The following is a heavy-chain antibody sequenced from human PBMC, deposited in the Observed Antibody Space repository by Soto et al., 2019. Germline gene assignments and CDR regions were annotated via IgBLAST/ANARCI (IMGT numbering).Heavy chain of an antibody. J-gene: IGHJ4*02. CDR1: GDTFYIYG. CDR2: IIPIFETA. Sequence: QVELVQSGAEVKKPGSSVKVSCKASGDTFYIYGFNWVRQAPGEGLEWMGVIIPIFETADYAQKFQGRVSITAGKTTTTAYMELGSMTSEHTAVYECARGGIHFADSSGHAFDSWGQGTLIAVTS. V-gene: IGHV1-69*06. D-gene: IGHD3-22*01. CDR3: ARGGIHFADSSGHAFDS.